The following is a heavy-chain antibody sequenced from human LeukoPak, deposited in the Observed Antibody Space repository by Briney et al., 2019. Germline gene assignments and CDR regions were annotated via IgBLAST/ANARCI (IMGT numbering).Heavy chain of an antibody. V-gene: IGHV4-39*07. Sequence: SETLSLTCTVSGGSISSSSYYWGWIRQPPGKGLEWIGEINHSGSTNYNPSLKSRVTISVDTSKNQFSLKLSSVTAADTAVYYCARSIDGGYWGQGTLVTVSS. CDR2: INHSGST. CDR1: GGSISSSSYY. J-gene: IGHJ4*02. CDR3: ARSIDGGY.